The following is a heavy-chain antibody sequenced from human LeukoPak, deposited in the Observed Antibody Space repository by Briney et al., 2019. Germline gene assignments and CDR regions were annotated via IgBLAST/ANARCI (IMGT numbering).Heavy chain of an antibody. CDR1: GYSISSGYY. D-gene: IGHD2-2*03. Sequence: PSETLSLTCTVSGYSISSGYYWGWIRQPPGKGLEWIVTIYHSGSPYYNPSLKSRVTISVDTSKNQFSLKLSSVTAADTAVYYCARTNGYCSSSSCHGNFDYWGQGTLVTVSS. J-gene: IGHJ4*02. CDR2: IYHSGSP. CDR3: ARTNGYCSSSSCHGNFDY. V-gene: IGHV4-38-2*02.